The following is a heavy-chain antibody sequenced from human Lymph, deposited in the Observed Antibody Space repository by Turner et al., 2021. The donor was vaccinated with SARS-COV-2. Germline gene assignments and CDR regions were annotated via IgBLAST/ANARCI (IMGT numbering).Heavy chain of an antibody. CDR1: GGSMNNNY. CDR2: IFYRGST. D-gene: IGHD2-21*02. V-gene: IGHV4-59*01. CDR3: ARQTVNNWVDP. Sequence: QVQLQESGPRLVKPLETLSLTCTVSGGSMNNNYWSWIRQTPGKRLEWIGFIFYRGSTNYNPSLKRRVTISVDTSENQFSLKLTSVTAADTAIYYCARQTVNNWVDPWGQGTLVTVSS. J-gene: IGHJ5*02.